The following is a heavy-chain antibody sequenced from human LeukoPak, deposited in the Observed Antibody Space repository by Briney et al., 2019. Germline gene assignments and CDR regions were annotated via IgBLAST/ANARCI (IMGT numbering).Heavy chain of an antibody. Sequence: GGSLRLSCGASGFTFGTYWMHWVRQAPGKGLVWVSGINSDGGTTTYADSVKGRFTISRDNAKNTLYLQMNSLRAEDTAVYYCAREEVAAAGYYMDVWGKGTTVTISS. CDR1: GFTFGTYW. CDR3: AREEVAAAGYYMDV. V-gene: IGHV3-74*01. J-gene: IGHJ6*03. D-gene: IGHD6-13*01. CDR2: INSDGGTT.